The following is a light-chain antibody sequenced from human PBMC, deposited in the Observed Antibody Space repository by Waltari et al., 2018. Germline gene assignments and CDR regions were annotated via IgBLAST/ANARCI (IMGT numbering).Light chain of an antibody. V-gene: IGKV1-5*03. CDR1: QSIVTW. CDR3: QQYKSSSYT. CDR2: MAS. Sequence: DIQMTQSPSTLSASVGDSVTITCRASQSIVTWLAWYQQKPGKAPKLLIYMASRLEGGVPSRFSASGSGTEFTLTISSLQPDDFATYYCQQYKSSSYTFGQGTSWRS. J-gene: IGKJ2*01.